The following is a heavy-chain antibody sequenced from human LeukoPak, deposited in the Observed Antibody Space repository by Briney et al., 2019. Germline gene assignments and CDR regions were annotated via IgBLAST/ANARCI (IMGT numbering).Heavy chain of an antibody. V-gene: IGHV4-34*01. CDR3: ARGGFYCGDDCYVDY. J-gene: IGHJ4*02. CDR2: INRSGST. Sequence: SETLSLTCAVYGGSLSYYYWSWIHQPPEKGLEWIGEINRSGSTNYNLSLKSRVSISVDTSKNQFSLKLSSVTAADTAVYYCARGGFYCGDDCYVDYWGQGTLVTVSS. D-gene: IGHD2-21*02. CDR1: GGSLSYYY.